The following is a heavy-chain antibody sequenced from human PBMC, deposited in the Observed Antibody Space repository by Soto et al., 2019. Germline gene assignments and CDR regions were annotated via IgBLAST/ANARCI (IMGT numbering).Heavy chain of an antibody. CDR1: GDSISDYY. Sequence: QVQLRESGPGLVKPSETLSVTCTVSGDSISDYYWSWIRQPAGKGLEWIGRFYSGSTKSNPSLKSRVTMSAATSKHQFSLSLRSVTAADTAIYFCARMYNSGFYRPEGDYYFYGMDVWGQGTTVTVSS. V-gene: IGHV4-4*07. D-gene: IGHD6-19*01. CDR2: FYSGST. J-gene: IGHJ6*02. CDR3: ARMYNSGFYRPEGDYYFYGMDV.